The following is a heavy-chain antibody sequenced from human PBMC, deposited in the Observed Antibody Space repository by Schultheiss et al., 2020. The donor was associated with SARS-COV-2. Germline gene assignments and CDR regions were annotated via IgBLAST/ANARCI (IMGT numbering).Heavy chain of an antibody. CDR3: ARDPPQYGMDV. Sequence: SQTLSLTCTVSGGSISSGGYYWSWIRQHPGKGLEWIGYIYYSGSTYYNPSLKSRVTISVDTYKNQFSLKLSSVTAADTAVYYCARDPPQYGMDVWGQGTTVTVSS. CDR1: GGSISSGGYY. CDR2: IYYSGST. V-gene: IGHV4-31*03. J-gene: IGHJ6*02.